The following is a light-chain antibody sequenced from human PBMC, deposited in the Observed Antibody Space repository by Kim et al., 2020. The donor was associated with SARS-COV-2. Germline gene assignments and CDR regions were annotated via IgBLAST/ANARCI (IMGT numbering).Light chain of an antibody. CDR1: QSISGW. J-gene: IGKJ1*01. Sequence: VSGGDRVTITCRASQSISGWLAWYQQKPGKAPKVLLYQASNLESGVPSRFSGSGSGTEFTLTISGLQPDDFATYYCHQYKTYSWAFGQGTKVDIK. CDR2: QAS. CDR3: HQYKTYSWA. V-gene: IGKV1-5*03.